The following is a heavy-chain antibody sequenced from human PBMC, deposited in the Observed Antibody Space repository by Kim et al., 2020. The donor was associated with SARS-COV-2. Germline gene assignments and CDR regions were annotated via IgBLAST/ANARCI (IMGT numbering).Heavy chain of an antibody. CDR2: IIPIFGTA. CDR3: ARDYYGDQSRGFDY. D-gene: IGHD4-17*01. Sequence: SVKVSCKASGGTFSSYAISWVRQAPGQGLEWMGGIIPIFGTANYAQKFQGRVTITADESTSTAYMELSSLRSEDTAVYYCARDYYGDQSRGFDYWGQGTLVTVSS. CDR1: GGTFSSYA. J-gene: IGHJ4*02. V-gene: IGHV1-69*13.